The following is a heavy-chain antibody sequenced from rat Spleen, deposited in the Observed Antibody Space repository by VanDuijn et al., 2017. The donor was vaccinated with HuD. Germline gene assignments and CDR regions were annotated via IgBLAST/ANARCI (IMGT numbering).Heavy chain of an antibody. V-gene: IGHV5-17*01. J-gene: IGHJ4*01. D-gene: IGHD1-12*02. CDR3: ATDGFYDGTIYAVYVMDA. CDR1: GFSFGDYA. Sequence: EVQLVESGGGLVQPGRSLKFSCAASGFSFGDYAMAWVRQAPKKGLEWVATISNDGSTTYYRDSVKGRFTIARDTTKSTLYLKIDSLRSEDTATYYCATDGFYDGTIYAVYVMDAWGQGASVTGSS. CDR2: ISNDGSTT.